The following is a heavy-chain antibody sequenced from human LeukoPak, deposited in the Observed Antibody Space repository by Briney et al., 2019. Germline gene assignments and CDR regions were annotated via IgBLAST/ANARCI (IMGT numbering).Heavy chain of an antibody. D-gene: IGHD6-13*01. J-gene: IGHJ5*02. Sequence: PSETLSLTCFVSGGSMSSYYWSWIRQPAGKGLEWVGRMYTDGSTNYNPFLNSRVTMSVDTSKNQFSLRLTSVTAADTAVYYCARGRMAAVRASFDPWGQGTLVTVS. CDR3: ARGRMAAVRASFDP. V-gene: IGHV4-4*07. CDR1: GGSMSSYY. CDR2: MYTDGST.